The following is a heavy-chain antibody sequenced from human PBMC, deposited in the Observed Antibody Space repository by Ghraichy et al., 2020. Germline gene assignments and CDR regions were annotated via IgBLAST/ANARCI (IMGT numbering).Heavy chain of an antibody. Sequence: LSLTCAVSGFTFSNYAMGWVRQAPGKGLEWVSGISGSGGSTYYADSVKGRFTISRDNSKNTLYLQMNSLRAEDTAVYYCAKLSSSWYFFDSWGQGTLVIVSS. CDR2: ISGSGGST. CDR1: GFTFSNYA. CDR3: AKLSSSWYFFDS. V-gene: IGHV3-23*01. D-gene: IGHD6-13*01. J-gene: IGHJ4*02.